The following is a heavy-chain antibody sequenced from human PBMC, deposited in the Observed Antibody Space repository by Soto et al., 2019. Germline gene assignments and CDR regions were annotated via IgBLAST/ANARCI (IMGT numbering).Heavy chain of an antibody. D-gene: IGHD2-8*01. CDR2: IYYSGST. Sequence: SENLSLTCTVSGGSISSGGYYWSWIRQHPGKGLEWIGYIYYSGSTYYNPSLKSRVTISVDTSKNQFSLKLSSVTAADTAVYYCARWLSYAIDYNWFDPWGRGTLVTVSS. J-gene: IGHJ5*02. CDR3: ARWLSYAIDYNWFDP. V-gene: IGHV4-31*03. CDR1: GGSISSGGYY.